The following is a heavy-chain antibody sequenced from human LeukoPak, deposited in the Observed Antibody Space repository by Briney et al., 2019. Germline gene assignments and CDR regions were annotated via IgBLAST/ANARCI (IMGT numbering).Heavy chain of an antibody. CDR2: IYNGGST. CDR3: AGGTKQQMLWGRASNGFDP. J-gene: IGHJ5*02. CDR1: GFIFSSNY. D-gene: IGHD2-2*01. Sequence: PGGSLRLSCAASGFIFSSNYMSWVRQAPWKGLEWVSVIYNGGSTHYADSVKGRFTISRDNSKNMLYLQMNSLRAEDTAVYYCAGGTKQQMLWGRASNGFDPWGQGTLVTVSS. V-gene: IGHV3-66*01.